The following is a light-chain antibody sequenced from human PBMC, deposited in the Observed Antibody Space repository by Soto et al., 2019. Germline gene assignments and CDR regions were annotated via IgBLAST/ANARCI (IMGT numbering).Light chain of an antibody. V-gene: IGKV3-11*01. CDR3: QQRANWPIT. CDR1: QSINSW. J-gene: IGKJ5*01. Sequence: EIVLTQSPATLSLSPGEGATLSCRASQSINSWLAWYQQKPGQAPRLLIYDASNRATGIPARFSGSGSGTDFTLTISSLEPEDFAVYYCQQRANWPITFGQGTRLEIK. CDR2: DAS.